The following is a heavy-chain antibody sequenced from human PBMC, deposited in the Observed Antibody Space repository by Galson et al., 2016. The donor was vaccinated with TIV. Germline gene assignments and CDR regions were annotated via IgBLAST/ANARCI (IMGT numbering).Heavy chain of an antibody. D-gene: IGHD2/OR15-2a*01. CDR3: ATVAWFPGLSLDN. CDR1: GDSLNDLV. CDR2: FDPEVNKT. J-gene: IGHJ4*02. V-gene: IGHV1-24*01. Sequence: SVKVSSKVSGDSLNDLVIHWVRQAPGKGLEWMGGFDPEVNKTVYAQMLQGRVTMAADTSTNTAYMELGSLRFEDTAVYYCATVAWFPGLSLDNWGQGTLVTVSS.